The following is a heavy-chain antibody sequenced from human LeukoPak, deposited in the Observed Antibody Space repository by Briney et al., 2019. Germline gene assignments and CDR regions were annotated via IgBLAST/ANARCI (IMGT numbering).Heavy chain of an antibody. CDR2: ISSSGSTI. V-gene: IGHV3-48*03. Sequence: GGPLRLSCAASGFTFSSYEMNWVRQAPGKGLEWVSYISSSGSTIYYADSVKGRFTISRDNAKNSLYLQMNSLRAEDTAVYYCARESYSSSWFDAFDIWGQGTMVTVSS. J-gene: IGHJ3*02. CDR1: GFTFSSYE. D-gene: IGHD6-13*01. CDR3: ARESYSSSWFDAFDI.